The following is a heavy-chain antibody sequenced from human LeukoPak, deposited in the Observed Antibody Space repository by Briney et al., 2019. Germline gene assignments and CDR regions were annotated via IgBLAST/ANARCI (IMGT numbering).Heavy chain of an antibody. V-gene: IGHV4-59*01. CDR1: DGSINSYY. CDR3: ARGRSNYYGMDV. Sequence: SETLSLTCSVSDGSINSYYWDWLRRPPGKGLEWIGYIYYNGNTNYSPSLKSRVTMSVDTSKNLFSLKVSSVTAADTAVYYCARGRSNYYGMDVWGQGTTVTVSS. D-gene: IGHD1-26*01. J-gene: IGHJ6*02. CDR2: IYYNGNT.